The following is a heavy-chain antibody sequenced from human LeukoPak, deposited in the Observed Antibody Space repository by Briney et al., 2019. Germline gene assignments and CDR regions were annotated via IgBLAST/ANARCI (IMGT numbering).Heavy chain of an antibody. CDR3: TGLYGDYFDY. CDR1: GFIFSSYS. J-gene: IGHJ4*02. CDR2: IKSKTDGGTT. Sequence: RGSLRLSCAASGFIFSSYSMNWVRQAPGKGLEWVGRIKSKTDGGTTDHAAPVKGRFTISRDDSKNTLYLQMNSLKTEDTAVYYCTGLYGDYFDYWGQGTLVTVSS. D-gene: IGHD4-17*01. V-gene: IGHV3-15*07.